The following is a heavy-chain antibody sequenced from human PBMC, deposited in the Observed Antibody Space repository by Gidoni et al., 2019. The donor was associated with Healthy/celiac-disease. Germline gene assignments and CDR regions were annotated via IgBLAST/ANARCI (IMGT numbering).Heavy chain of an antibody. D-gene: IGHD6-19*01. J-gene: IGHJ6*02. CDR2: IIPIFGTA. CDR3: ARATYSSGWYPQTGHYYYYGMDV. V-gene: IGHV1-69*01. CDR1: GGTFSSYA. Sequence: QVQLVQSGAEVKKPGSSVKVSCQASGGTFSSYAISWVRQAPGQGLEWMGGIIPIFGTANYAQKFQGRVTITADESTSTAYMELSSLRSEDTAVYYCARATYSSGWYPQTGHYYYYGMDVWGQGTTVTVSS.